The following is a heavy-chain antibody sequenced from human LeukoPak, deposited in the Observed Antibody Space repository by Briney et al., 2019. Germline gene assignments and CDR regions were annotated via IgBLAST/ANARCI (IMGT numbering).Heavy chain of an antibody. CDR3: ARDRFRTVTDYYYYYMDV. Sequence: SESLSLTCTVSGCSISSYYLSWIRQPAGKGLEWIGCIYTSGSTNYNPSLKSRVTMSVDTSKNQFSLKLSSVTAADTAVYYCARDRFRTVTDYYYYYMDVWGKGTTVTVSS. CDR1: GCSISSYY. J-gene: IGHJ6*03. D-gene: IGHD4-11*01. V-gene: IGHV4-4*07. CDR2: IYTSGST.